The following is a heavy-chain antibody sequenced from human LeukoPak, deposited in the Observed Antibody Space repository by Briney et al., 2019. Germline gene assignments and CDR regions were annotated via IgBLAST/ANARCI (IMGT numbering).Heavy chain of an antibody. D-gene: IGHD3-10*01. V-gene: IGHV3-23*01. CDR1: GFTFSSYA. Sequence: GGSLRLSCAASGFTFSSYAMSWVRQAPGKGREWVSAISGSGGSTYYADSVKGRFTISRDNSKNTLYLQMNSLRAEDRAVYYSAKDPAVGRGYMDVWGKGTTVTVSS. J-gene: IGHJ6*03. CDR3: AKDPAVGRGYMDV. CDR2: ISGSGGST.